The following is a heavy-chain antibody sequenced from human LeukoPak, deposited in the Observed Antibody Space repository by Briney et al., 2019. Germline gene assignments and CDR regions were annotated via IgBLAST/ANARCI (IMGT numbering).Heavy chain of an antibody. CDR3: TAVDTTMV. J-gene: IGHJ4*02. CDR1: GFTFSAST. CDR2: IRSKANSYAT. V-gene: IGHV3-73*01. Sequence: GGSLTLSCAASGFTFSASTMHWVRQASGKGLEWVGRIRSKANSYATAYAASVKGRFTISRDDSKNTAYLQMNSLETEDTVVYYCTAVDTTMVWGQGTLVTVSS. D-gene: IGHD5-18*01.